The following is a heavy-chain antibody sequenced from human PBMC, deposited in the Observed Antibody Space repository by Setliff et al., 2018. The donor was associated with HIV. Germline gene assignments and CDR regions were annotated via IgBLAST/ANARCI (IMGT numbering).Heavy chain of an antibody. J-gene: IGHJ4*02. CDR1: GYAFTSQF. CDR3: ARDRSPREEMATTADY. D-gene: IGHD5-12*01. CDR2: ISPSGDRT. Sequence: GASVKVSCKASGYAFTSQFMHWVRQAPGQGLEWMGIISPSGDRTTYAQRFQDRVIMTTDTSTTTAYMELRSLRSDDTAVYYCARDRSPREEMATTADYWGQGTLVTVSS. V-gene: IGHV1-46*01.